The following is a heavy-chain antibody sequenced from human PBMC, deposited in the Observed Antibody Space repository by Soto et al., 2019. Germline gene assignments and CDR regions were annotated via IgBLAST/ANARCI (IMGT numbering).Heavy chain of an antibody. V-gene: IGHV1-8*01. CDR3: ARRAETNGWNGFGADKYYFDF. D-gene: IGHD1-1*01. J-gene: IGHJ4*02. CDR1: VYSCTSSD. CDR2: MNPSTGNS. Sequence: ASVKVSCEPSVYSCTSSDIYWVRQATGQGLEWMGWMNPSTGNSGYAQKFQGRVTMTSDTSISTAHMELSSLRSEDTAVYYCARRAETNGWNGFGADKYYFDFWGQGTLVTVSA.